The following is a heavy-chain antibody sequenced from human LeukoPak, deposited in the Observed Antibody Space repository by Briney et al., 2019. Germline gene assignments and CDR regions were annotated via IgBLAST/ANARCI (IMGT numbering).Heavy chain of an antibody. CDR2: IYTSGST. V-gene: IGHV4-4*07. J-gene: IGHJ4*02. Sequence: SETLSLTCTVSGGSISSYYWSWIRQPAGTGLEWIGRIYTSGSTNYNPSLKSRGTMSVDTSKNQFSLKLSSVTAADTAVYYCARDDPLDYYDSSGYAPSWGQGTLVTVSS. CDR3: ARDDPLDYYDSSGYAPS. CDR1: GGSISSYY. D-gene: IGHD3-22*01.